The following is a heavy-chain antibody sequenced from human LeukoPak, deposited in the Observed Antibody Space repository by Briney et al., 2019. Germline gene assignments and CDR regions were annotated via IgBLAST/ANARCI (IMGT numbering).Heavy chain of an antibody. CDR1: GFTFNNYA. CDR3: ARAGWTHYDFWTLSN. Sequence: PGGSLRLSCAASGFTFNNYAMSWVRQDPGKGLEWVSGISGSGGSTNYADSVKGRFTISRDSSKNTLYLQMNSLGAEDTALYYCARAGWTHYDFWTLSNWGQGTLVTVSS. CDR2: ISGSGGST. J-gene: IGHJ4*02. V-gene: IGHV3-23*01. D-gene: IGHD3-3*01.